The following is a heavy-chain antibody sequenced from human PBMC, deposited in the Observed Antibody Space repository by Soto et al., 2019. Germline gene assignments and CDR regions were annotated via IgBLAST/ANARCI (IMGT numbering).Heavy chain of an antibody. J-gene: IGHJ3*02. Sequence: EVQLLDSGGGLVQPGGSLRLSCAASGFTFSSYAMSWVRQAPGKWLEWVSSVSGSGGGTYYADSVKGRFTISRDNSTDTQYLKIHSLRAEDTVVFYCSKSPGSLTYFHPSAAIDIRGQGTMVTVSS. V-gene: IGHV3-23*01. D-gene: IGHD3-10*01. CDR1: GFTFSSYA. CDR3: SKSPGSLTYFHPSAAIDI. CDR2: VSGSGGGT.